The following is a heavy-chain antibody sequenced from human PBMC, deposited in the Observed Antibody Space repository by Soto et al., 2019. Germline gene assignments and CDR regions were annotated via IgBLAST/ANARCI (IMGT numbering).Heavy chain of an antibody. Sequence: QVQLVQSGAEVKKPGSSVRVSCKASGGSFNRHTISWVRQAPGQGLEWMGGIIPIFGTANHAQKFKGRVTIIADESTSTVYMELSSLRSDDTAIYYCAGGWGYDSTDYYYAYWGQGTLVIVSS. CDR1: GGSFNRHT. J-gene: IGHJ4*02. D-gene: IGHD3-22*01. CDR3: AGGWGYDSTDYYYAY. CDR2: IIPIFGTA. V-gene: IGHV1-69*01.